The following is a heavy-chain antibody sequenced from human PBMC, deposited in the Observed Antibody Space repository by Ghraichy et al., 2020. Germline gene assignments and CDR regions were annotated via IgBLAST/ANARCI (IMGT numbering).Heavy chain of an antibody. CDR2: ISSSSSYI. Sequence: GALRLSCAASGFTFSSYSMNWVRQAPGKGLEWVSCISSSSSYIYYADSVKGRFTISRDNAKNSLYLQMNSLRAEDTAVYYCARDGGIGSTSALRFDYWGQGTLVTVSS. V-gene: IGHV3-21*01. CDR1: GFTFSSYS. CDR3: ARDGGIGSTSALRFDY. D-gene: IGHD2-2*01. J-gene: IGHJ4*02.